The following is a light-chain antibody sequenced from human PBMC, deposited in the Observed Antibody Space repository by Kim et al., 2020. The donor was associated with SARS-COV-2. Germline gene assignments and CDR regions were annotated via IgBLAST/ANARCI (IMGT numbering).Light chain of an antibody. CDR3: QQYNTWPFT. V-gene: IGKV3-15*01. CDR1: QSVASN. Sequence: VSPGERATLSCRTSQSVASNLAWYQQKPGQAPRVLIYDASTRATGVPARFSGSGSGTEFTLAIRSLQSDDFAFYYCQQYNTWPFTFGQGTRLEIK. CDR2: DAS. J-gene: IGKJ5*01.